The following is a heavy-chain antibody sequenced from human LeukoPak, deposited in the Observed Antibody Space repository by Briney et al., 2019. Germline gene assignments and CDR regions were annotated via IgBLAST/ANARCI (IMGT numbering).Heavy chain of an antibody. CDR3: AKDFSKLLRSPLCTIDY. J-gene: IGHJ4*02. D-gene: IGHD2-8*01. Sequence: VGSLRLSRAASGFSFSSYGMHGVRQPPGRGRERVAVISYDGSNKYYADSVKGRFTISRDNSKNTLYLQMNSLRAEDTAVYYCAKDFSKLLRSPLCTIDYWGQGTLVTVSS. CDR1: GFSFSSYG. V-gene: IGHV3-30*18. CDR2: ISYDGSNK.